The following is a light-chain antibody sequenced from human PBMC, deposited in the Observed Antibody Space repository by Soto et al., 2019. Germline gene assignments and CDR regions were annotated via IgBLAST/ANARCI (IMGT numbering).Light chain of an antibody. CDR3: SSYTDSNTLV. V-gene: IGLV2-14*03. Sequence: QSALTQPASMSGSPGQSITISCTGTSSDVGGYNYVSWYQQHPGKAPKLMIYDVSNRPSGVSNRFSGSKSGNTASLTIYGLQAEDEADYYCSSYTDSNTLVFGTGTKLTVL. J-gene: IGLJ1*01. CDR2: DVS. CDR1: SSDVGGYNY.